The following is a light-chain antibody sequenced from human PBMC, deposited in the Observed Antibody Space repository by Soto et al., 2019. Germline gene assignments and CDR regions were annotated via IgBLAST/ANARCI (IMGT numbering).Light chain of an antibody. V-gene: IGKV3D-20*02. Sequence: EVVLTQSPGTPSLSPGERATLSCRASQSVSSNYLAWYQQRPGQAPRLLIYGASSRATGIPDRFSGSGSGTEFTLTISSLEPEDFAVYYCQQRSNWPPVTFGQGTRLETK. CDR3: QQRSNWPPVT. CDR2: GAS. CDR1: QSVSSNY. J-gene: IGKJ5*01.